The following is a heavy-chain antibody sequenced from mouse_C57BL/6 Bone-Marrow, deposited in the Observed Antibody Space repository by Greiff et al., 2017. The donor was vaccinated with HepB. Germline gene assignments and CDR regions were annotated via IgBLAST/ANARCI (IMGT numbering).Heavy chain of an antibody. CDR3: TVLLRTGYFDV. V-gene: IGHV14-4*01. CDR1: GFNIKDDY. CDR2: IDPENGDT. Sequence: DVQLQESGAELVRPGASVKLSCTASGFNIKDDYMHWVKQRPEQGLEWIGWIDPENGDTEYSSKFQGKATITADTYSNTAYLQLSSLTSEDTAVYYCTVLLRTGYFDVWGTGTTVTVSS. D-gene: IGHD1-1*01. J-gene: IGHJ1*03.